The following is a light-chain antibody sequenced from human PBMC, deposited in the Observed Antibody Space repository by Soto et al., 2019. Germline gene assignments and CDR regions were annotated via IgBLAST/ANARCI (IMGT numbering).Light chain of an antibody. Sequence: EILMTQSPAILSVSPGEGATLSCRASQSIGSNLAWYQQKPGQAPRLLIYGASTRATGIPAKFSGSVSGTEFTLTINNLQSEDFAVYFCQQYSDSPPRTFGQGTKVEIK. J-gene: IGKJ1*01. CDR1: QSIGSN. CDR3: QQYSDSPPRT. V-gene: IGKV3-15*01. CDR2: GAS.